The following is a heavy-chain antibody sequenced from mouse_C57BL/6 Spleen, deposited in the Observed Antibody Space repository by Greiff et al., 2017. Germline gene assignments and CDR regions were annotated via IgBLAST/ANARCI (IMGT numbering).Heavy chain of an antibody. CDR3: VRGGGVGYYSYAMDY. Sequence: EVQVVESGGGLVQPKGSLKLSCAASGFTFNTYAMHWVRQAPGKGLEWVARIRSKSSNYATYYADSVKDRFTISRDDSQSMLYLQMNNLKTEDTAMYYCVRGGGVGYYSYAMDYWGQGTSVTVSS. D-gene: IGHD2-12*01. CDR2: IRSKSSNYAT. J-gene: IGHJ4*01. V-gene: IGHV10-3*01. CDR1: GFTFNTYA.